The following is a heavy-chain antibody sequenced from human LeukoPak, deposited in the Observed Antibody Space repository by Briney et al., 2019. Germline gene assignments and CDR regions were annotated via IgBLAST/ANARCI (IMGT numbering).Heavy chain of an antibody. CDR2: IYAGTNT. D-gene: IGHD3-22*01. CDR1: GFSVYSNY. CDR3: ARRVIVVGLDY. J-gene: IGHJ4*02. V-gene: IGHV3-53*01. Sequence: GGSLRLSCAASGFSVYSNYMTWVRQAPGKGLEGVSVIYAGTNTYYADSVKGRFTISRDNAKNSLYLQMNSLRAEDTAVYYCARRVIVVGLDYWGRGTLVTVSS.